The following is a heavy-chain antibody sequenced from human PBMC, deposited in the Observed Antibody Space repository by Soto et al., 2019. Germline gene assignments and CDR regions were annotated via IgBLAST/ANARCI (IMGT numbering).Heavy chain of an antibody. CDR2: INHSGST. Sequence: SETLSLTCAVYGGSFSGYYWSWIRQPPGKGLEWIGEINHSGSTNYNPSLKSRVTISVDTSKNQFSLKLSSVTAADTAVYYCARGRGDIVATIMVNRVHLKYWGQGTLVTVSS. J-gene: IGHJ4*02. CDR3: ARGRGDIVATIMVNRVHLKY. V-gene: IGHV4-34*01. D-gene: IGHD5-12*01. CDR1: GGSFSGYY.